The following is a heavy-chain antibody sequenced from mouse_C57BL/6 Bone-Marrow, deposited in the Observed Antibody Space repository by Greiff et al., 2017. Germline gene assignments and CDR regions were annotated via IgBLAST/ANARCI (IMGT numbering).Heavy chain of an antibody. CDR3: ARVVITTVAPYYFDY. CDR2: TFYSGIN. Sequence: EVQRVESGPSLVRPSQTLSLTCTVTGFSINSDCYWIWIRQFPGNKLEYIGYTFYSGINYYNPSLESRTYIKRETSKNQFSLKLSSVTTEDTATYYCARVVITTVAPYYFDYWRQGTTLTVSS. D-gene: IGHD1-1*01. CDR1: GFSINSDCY. V-gene: IGHV3-3*01. J-gene: IGHJ2*01.